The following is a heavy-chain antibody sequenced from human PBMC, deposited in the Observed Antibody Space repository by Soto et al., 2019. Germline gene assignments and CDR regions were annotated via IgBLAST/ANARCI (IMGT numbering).Heavy chain of an antibody. CDR3: ARQQLLPFYYALDV. V-gene: IGHV4-59*01. CDR1: GGSISGYY. J-gene: IGHJ6*02. CDR2: IYYRGST. D-gene: IGHD6-13*01. Sequence: SETLSLTCNVSGGSISGYYWSWIRQPPGKGLEYIGYIYYRGSTNYNPSLESRVTMSVDTSRNQFSLKVNSVTAADTAVYYCARQQLLPFYYALDVWGQGTTVTVS.